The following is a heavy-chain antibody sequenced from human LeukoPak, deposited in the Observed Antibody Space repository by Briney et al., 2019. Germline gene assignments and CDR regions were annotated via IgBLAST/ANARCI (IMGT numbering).Heavy chain of an antibody. CDR3: ARDRGGNSRYDY. D-gene: IGHD4-23*01. V-gene: IGHV4-39*07. Sequence: SETLSLTCTVSGGSISSSNYYWGWIRQPPGKGLEWIGSIYYSGSTYYNPSLKSRVTISVDTSKNQFSLKLSSVTAADTAVYYCARDRGGNSRYDYWGQGTLVTVSS. CDR1: GGSISSSNYY. J-gene: IGHJ4*02. CDR2: IYYSGST.